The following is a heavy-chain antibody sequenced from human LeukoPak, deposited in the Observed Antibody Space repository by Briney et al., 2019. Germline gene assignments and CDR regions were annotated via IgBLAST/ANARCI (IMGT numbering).Heavy chain of an antibody. CDR2: FDPEDGET. Sequence: ASVKVSCKVSGYTLTELSMHWVRQAPGKGLEWMGGFDPEDGETIYAQKFQGRVTITADESTSTAYMELSSLRSEDTAVYYCARGPPSGSYLIDYWGQGTLVTVSS. D-gene: IGHD1-26*01. V-gene: IGHV1-24*01. CDR3: ARGPPSGSYLIDY. CDR1: GYTLTELS. J-gene: IGHJ4*02.